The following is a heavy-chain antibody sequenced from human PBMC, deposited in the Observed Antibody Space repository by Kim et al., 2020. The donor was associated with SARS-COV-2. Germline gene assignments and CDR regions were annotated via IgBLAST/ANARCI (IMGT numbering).Heavy chain of an antibody. CDR1: GFTFSSYD. CDR3: ARGGYCSGGSCPFNYYYGMDV. Sequence: GGSLRLSCAASGFTFSSYDMHWVRQATGKGLEWVSAIGTAGDTYYPGSVKGRFTISRENAKNSLYLQMNSLRAGDTAVYYCARGGYCSGGSCPFNYYYGMDVWGQGTTVTVSS. D-gene: IGHD2-15*01. J-gene: IGHJ6*02. V-gene: IGHV3-13*04. CDR2: IGTAGDT.